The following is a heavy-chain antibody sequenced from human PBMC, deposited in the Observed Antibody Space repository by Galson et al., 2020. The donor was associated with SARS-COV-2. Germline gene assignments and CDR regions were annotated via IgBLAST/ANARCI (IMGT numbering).Heavy chain of an antibody. CDR1: GGSISSGGYY. CDR3: ARDYSSGRGAFDI. CDR2: LYYSGST. V-gene: IGHV4-31*03. D-gene: IGHD6-19*01. J-gene: IGHJ3*02. Sequence: SETLSLTCTVSGGSISSGGYYWSWIRQHPGKGLEWIGYLYYSGSTYYNPSLKSRVTISVDTSKNQFSLKLSSVTAADTAVYYCARDYSSGRGAFDIWGQGTMVTVSS.